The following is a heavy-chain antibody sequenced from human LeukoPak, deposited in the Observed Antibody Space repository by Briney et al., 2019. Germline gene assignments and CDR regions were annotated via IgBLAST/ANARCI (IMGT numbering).Heavy chain of an antibody. CDR3: ARFGVDYDMDV. J-gene: IGHJ6*02. V-gene: IGHV4-59*11. CDR1: GGSISGHY. D-gene: IGHD3-16*01. Sequence: SETLSLTCTVSGGSISGHYWTWIRQPPGKGLEWIGQIHYSGRPDYNPSQKSRVTISVDTSKNQLSLKVTSVTGADTAVYYCARFGVDYDMDVWGQGTTVTVSS. CDR2: IHYSGRP.